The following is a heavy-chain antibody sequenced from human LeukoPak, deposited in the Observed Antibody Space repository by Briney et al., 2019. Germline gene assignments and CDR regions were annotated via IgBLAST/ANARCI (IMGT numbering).Heavy chain of an antibody. CDR1: GGSFSGYY. Sequence: KPSETLSLTCAVYGGSFSGYYWSWIRQPPGKGLEWIGEINHSGSTNYNPSLKSRVTISVDTSKNQFSLKLSSVTAADTAVYYCARRLRRAVHYYFDYWGQGTLVTVSS. J-gene: IGHJ4*02. CDR3: ARRLRRAVHYYFDY. V-gene: IGHV4-34*01. CDR2: INHSGST. D-gene: IGHD1-14*01.